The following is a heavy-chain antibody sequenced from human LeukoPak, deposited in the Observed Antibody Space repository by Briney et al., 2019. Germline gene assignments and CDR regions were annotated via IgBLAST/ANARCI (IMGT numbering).Heavy chain of an antibody. V-gene: IGHV3-23*01. D-gene: IGHD1-1*01. Sequence: GGSLRLSCAASGFTFSSYAMSWVRQAPGRGLEWVSAISGSGGSTYYADSVKGRFTISRDNAKNSLYLQMNSLRAEDTAVYYCAREDDERYAFDIWGQGTMVTVSS. CDR2: ISGSGGST. J-gene: IGHJ3*02. CDR3: AREDDERYAFDI. CDR1: GFTFSSYA.